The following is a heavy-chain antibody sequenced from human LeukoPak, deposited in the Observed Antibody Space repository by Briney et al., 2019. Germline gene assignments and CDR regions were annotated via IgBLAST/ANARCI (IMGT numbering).Heavy chain of an antibody. Sequence: GGSLRLPCAASGFTFSSYWMHWVRQAPGKGLMWVSRINSDGSRTNYADSVRGRFTVSRDNAANTLYLQMNSLRAEDTAIYYCASGGFGEGKFDPWGQGTLVTVSS. CDR1: GFTFSSYW. D-gene: IGHD3-10*01. J-gene: IGHJ5*02. CDR3: ASGGFGEGKFDP. CDR2: INSDGSRT. V-gene: IGHV3-74*01.